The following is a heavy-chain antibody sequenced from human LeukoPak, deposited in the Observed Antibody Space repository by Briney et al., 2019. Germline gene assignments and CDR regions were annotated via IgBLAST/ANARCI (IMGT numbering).Heavy chain of an antibody. CDR3: ARYYYDSSGYSPFDY. CDR1: GGSISSYY. Sequence: PSETLSLTCTVSGGSISSYYWSWIRQPPGKGLEWIGYIYYSGSTNYNPSLKSRVTISVDTSMNQFSLKLSSVTAADTAVYYCARYYYDSSGYSPFDYWGQGTLVTVSS. J-gene: IGHJ4*02. V-gene: IGHV4-59*01. D-gene: IGHD3-22*01. CDR2: IYYSGST.